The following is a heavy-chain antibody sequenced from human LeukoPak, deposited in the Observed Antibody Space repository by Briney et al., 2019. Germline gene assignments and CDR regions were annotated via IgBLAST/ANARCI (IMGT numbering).Heavy chain of an antibody. CDR3: AKGSYYDSSSSFYFDY. CDR2: ISGSGDNT. J-gene: IGHJ4*02. Sequence: GGSLRLSCAASGFTFSSYAMSWVRQAPGKGLEWVSGISGSGDNTYYADSVKGRFTISRDNSKNTLYVQVNSPGTENTAAYYCAKGSYYDSSSSFYFDYWGQGTLVTVSS. V-gene: IGHV3-23*01. CDR1: GFTFSSYA. D-gene: IGHD3-22*01.